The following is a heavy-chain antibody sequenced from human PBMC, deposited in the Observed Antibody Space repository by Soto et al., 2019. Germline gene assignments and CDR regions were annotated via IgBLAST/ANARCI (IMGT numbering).Heavy chain of an antibody. CDR1: GFTFSTYA. V-gene: IGHV3-23*01. Sequence: LRLSCADSGFTFSTYAMSWVRQAPGKGLEWVSAINERGGSTYYADSVKGRFTISRDNSKNTLYLQMKSLRAEDTALYYCAKDKSGTTAFDIWGQGTMGTVS. CDR3: AKDKSGTTAFDI. D-gene: IGHD1-1*01. J-gene: IGHJ3*02. CDR2: INERGGST.